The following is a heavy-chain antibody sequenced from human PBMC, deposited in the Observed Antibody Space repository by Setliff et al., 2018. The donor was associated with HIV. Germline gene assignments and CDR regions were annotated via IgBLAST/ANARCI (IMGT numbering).Heavy chain of an antibody. J-gene: IGHJ6*03. D-gene: IGHD3-16*01. CDR2: MSTYSGNT. V-gene: IGHV1-18*01. CDR3: ARTVKTTLGDLLSPYYYYMDL. Sequence: GESLKISCKAYGYTFINYGITWVRQAPGQGLEWMGWMSTYSGNTDYAQNVQGRFTMTSDTSTTTAYMELRNLRSNDSAVYYCARTVKTTLGDLLSPYYYYMDLWGKGTTVTVSS. CDR1: GYTFINYG.